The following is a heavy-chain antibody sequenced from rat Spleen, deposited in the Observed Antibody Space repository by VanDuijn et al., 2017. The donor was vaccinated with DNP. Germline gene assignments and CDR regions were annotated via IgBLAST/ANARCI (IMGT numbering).Heavy chain of an antibody. CDR2: SGPSGGST. D-gene: IGHD4-2*01. J-gene: IGHJ2*01. CDR1: GFTFSNYD. CDR3: ATHDWDY. V-gene: IGHV5-19*01. Sequence: EVQLVESGGGLVQPGRSLKLSCAASGFTFSNYDLAWVRQAPTKGLEWIAASGPSGGSTYYRDSVKGRFTISRDNAKSTLYVQMDSLRSEDTATYYCATHDWDYWGQGVMVTVSS.